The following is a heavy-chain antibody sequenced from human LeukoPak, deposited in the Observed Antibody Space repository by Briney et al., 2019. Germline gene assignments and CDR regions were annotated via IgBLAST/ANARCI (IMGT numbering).Heavy chain of an antibody. CDR3: ARAGIAAAGDDLDY. CDR1: GFTFSSYS. D-gene: IGHD6-13*01. J-gene: IGHJ4*02. CDR2: ISSSSSYI. V-gene: IGHV3-21*01. Sequence: GGSLRLSCAASGFTFSSYSMNWVRQAAGKGLEWVSSISSSSSYIYYADSVKGRFTISRDNAKNSLYLQMNSLRAEDTAVYYCARAGIAAAGDDLDYWGQGTLVTVSS.